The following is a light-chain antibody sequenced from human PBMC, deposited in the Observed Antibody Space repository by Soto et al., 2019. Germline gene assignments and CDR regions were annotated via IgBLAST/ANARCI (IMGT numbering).Light chain of an antibody. J-gene: IGKJ1*01. CDR2: GAS. CDR1: QSVSSN. CDR3: QQYNNWPRT. Sequence: EIVMTQYPATLSVSPGERATLSCRASQSVSSNLAWYQQKPGQAPRLLIYGASTRATGIPARFSGSGSGTEFTLTISRLQSEDFAVYYCQQYNNWPRTFGQGTKVEIK. V-gene: IGKV3-15*01.